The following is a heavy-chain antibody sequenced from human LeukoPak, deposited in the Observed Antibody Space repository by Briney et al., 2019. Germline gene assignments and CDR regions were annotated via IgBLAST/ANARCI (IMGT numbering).Heavy chain of an antibody. CDR1: GFTFSNYW. Sequence: GSLRLSCAASGFTFSNYWMHWIRQSPGKGLEWIGEITYDGRTKYNPSLRSRVSISVDTSKIQFSLNLTSVTAADTAIYYCARGLASGYPPIPFDYWGQGTQVTVSS. J-gene: IGHJ4*02. CDR3: ARGLASGYPPIPFDY. CDR2: ITYDGRT. D-gene: IGHD3-3*01. V-gene: IGHV4-34*01.